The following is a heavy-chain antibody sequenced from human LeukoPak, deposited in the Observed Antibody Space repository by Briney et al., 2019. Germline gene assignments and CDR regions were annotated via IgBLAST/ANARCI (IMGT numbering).Heavy chain of an antibody. CDR3: ATVLLGSYSADY. V-gene: IGHV1-24*01. CDR2: FDPEDGET. J-gene: IGHJ4*02. CDR1: GYTLTKLS. Sequence: ASVKVSCKVSGYTLTKLSMHWVRQAPGKGLEWMGGFDPEDGETIYAQKFQGRVTMTEDTSTDTAYMELSSLRSEDTAVYYCATVLLGSYSADYWGQGTLVTVSS. D-gene: IGHD1-26*01.